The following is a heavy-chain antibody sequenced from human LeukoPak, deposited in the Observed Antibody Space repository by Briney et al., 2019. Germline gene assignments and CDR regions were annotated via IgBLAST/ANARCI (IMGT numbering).Heavy chain of an antibody. CDR1: GGSISSYY. D-gene: IGHD3-22*01. Sequence: SETLSLTCTVSGGSISSYYWSWIRQPPGKGLEWIGYIYYSGSTYYNPSLKSRVTISVDRSKNQFSLKLSSVTAADTAVYYCARYYYDSSGYYYFFDYWGQGTLVTVSS. CDR3: ARYYYDSSGYYYFFDY. J-gene: IGHJ4*02. V-gene: IGHV4-59*12. CDR2: IYYSGST.